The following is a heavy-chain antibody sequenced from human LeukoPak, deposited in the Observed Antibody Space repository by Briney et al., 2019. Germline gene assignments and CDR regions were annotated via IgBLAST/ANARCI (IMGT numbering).Heavy chain of an antibody. CDR2: IYHTGGA. CDR1: GVPIASHSW. V-gene: IGHV4/OR15-8*01. CDR3: ARGSGYYADAFDI. D-gene: IGHD3-3*01. J-gene: IGHJ3*02. Sequence: SETLSLTCAVSGVPIASHSWWSWVRQPPGKGLEWIGEIYHTGGANYKPSLKSRVTMSVDKSKNQFSLKLSSVTAADTAVYYCARGSGYYADAFDIWGQGTMVTVSS.